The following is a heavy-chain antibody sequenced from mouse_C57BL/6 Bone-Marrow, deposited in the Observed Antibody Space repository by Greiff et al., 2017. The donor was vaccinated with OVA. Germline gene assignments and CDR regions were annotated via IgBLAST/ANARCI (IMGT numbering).Heavy chain of an antibody. CDR1: GYTFTDYN. CDR2: INPNNGGT. J-gene: IGHJ4*01. V-gene: IGHV1-18*01. D-gene: IGHD3-2*02. Sequence: EVQRVESGPELVKPGASVKIPCKASGYTFTDYNMDWVKPSHGKSLEWIGDINPNNGGTIYNQKFKGKATLTVDKSSSTAYMELRSLTSEDTAVYYCARECQGAMDYWGQGTSVTVSS. CDR3: ARECQGAMDY.